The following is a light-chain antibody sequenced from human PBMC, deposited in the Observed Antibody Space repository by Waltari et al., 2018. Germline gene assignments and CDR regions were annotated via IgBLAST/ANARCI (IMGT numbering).Light chain of an antibody. Sequence: IVLTQSPAPLPLSPGERATLSCRASQSIGKYLVWYQQKPGPAPRLLIYAASSRATGGPDRFSGSGSGTDFSLTISRLEPEDFAVYYCQNHERLPATFGQGTKVEIK. CDR2: AAS. CDR3: QNHERLPAT. CDR1: QSIGKY. V-gene: IGKV3-20*01. J-gene: IGKJ1*01.